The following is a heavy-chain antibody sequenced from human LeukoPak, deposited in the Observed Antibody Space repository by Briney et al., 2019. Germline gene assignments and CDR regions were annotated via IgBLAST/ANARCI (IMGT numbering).Heavy chain of an antibody. V-gene: IGHV3-30-3*01. Sequence: GSLRRSCAASGFTFSSYAMHWVRQAPGKGLEWVAVISYDGSNKYYADSVKGRFTISRDNSKNTLYLQMNSLRADDTAIYYCARNQQLGGHSYYYYGMDVWGQGTTVTVSS. CDR1: GFTFSSYA. J-gene: IGHJ6*02. D-gene: IGHD3-16*01. CDR2: ISYDGSNK. CDR3: ARNQQLGGHSYYYYGMDV.